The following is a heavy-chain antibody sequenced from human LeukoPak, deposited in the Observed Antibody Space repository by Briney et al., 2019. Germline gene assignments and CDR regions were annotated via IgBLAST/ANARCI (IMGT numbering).Heavy chain of an antibody. CDR3: AGGGVSGTYYRHFDN. V-gene: IGHV6-1*01. CDR1: GDSVSSNSAA. CDR2: TYYRSKWYS. D-gene: IGHD1-26*01. J-gene: IGHJ4*02. Sequence: SQTLSLTCVLSGDSVSSNSAAWHWLRQSPSRGLEWLGRTYYRSKWYSNYAVSVKSRITINPDTSKNQFSLQLNSVTPEDTAVYYCAGGGVSGTYYRHFDNWGQGTLVTVSS.